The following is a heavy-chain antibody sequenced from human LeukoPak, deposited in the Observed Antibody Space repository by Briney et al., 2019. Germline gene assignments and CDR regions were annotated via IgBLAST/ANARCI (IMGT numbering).Heavy chain of an antibody. Sequence: PSETLSLTCTVSGDSIGSHYWSWIRQPPGKGLEWIGYIFYVGSTNYNPSLKSRVTISVDTSKNQFSLKLSSVTAADTAVYYCARQAGGTSGPFDYWGQGTLVTVSS. J-gene: IGHJ4*02. CDR1: GDSIGSHY. CDR3: ARQAGGTSGPFDY. CDR2: IFYVGST. D-gene: IGHD4-23*01. V-gene: IGHV4-59*08.